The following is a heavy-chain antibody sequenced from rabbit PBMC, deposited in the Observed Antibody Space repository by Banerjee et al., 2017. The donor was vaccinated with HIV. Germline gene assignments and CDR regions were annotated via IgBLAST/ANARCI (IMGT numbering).Heavy chain of an antibody. CDR3: ASSSGGYYKYYLNL. CDR2: IVAGSDGMT. CDR1: GFSFSSSYW. Sequence: QSLEESGGDLVKPGASLTLTCTASGFSFSSSYWMCWVRQAPRKGLEWIACIVAGSDGMTYYASWAKGRFTISKTSSTTVTLQMTSLTAADTATYFCASSSGGYYKYYLNLWGQGTLVTVS. D-gene: IGHD1-1*01. J-gene: IGHJ4*01. V-gene: IGHV1S40*01.